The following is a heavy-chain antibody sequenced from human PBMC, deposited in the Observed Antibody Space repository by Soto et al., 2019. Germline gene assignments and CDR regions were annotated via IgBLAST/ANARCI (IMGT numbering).Heavy chain of an antibody. J-gene: IGHJ3*02. CDR3: GKGTWGAFDI. Sequence: EVQLLESGGGLVQPGGSLRLSCVASGFTFSSNAMSWVRQAPGKGLEWVSHITSGSGGGTYYADSMKGRFTISRENAKNTLYKQMTRLSVEDTAVYYCGKGTWGAFDIWGQGTLVTVSS. D-gene: IGHD7-27*01. CDR1: GFTFSSNA. CDR2: ITSGSGGGT. V-gene: IGHV3-23*01.